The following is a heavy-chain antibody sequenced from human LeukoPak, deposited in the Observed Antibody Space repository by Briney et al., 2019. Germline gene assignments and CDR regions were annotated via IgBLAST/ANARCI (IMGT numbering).Heavy chain of an antibody. D-gene: IGHD3-22*01. V-gene: IGHV1-18*01. CDR3: ARVYYYDSSGYNDAFDI. Sequence: ASVKVSCKASGYTFTSYGISWVRQAPGQGLEWMGWISAYNGNTNYAQKLQGRVTMTTDTSTSTAYMELRSLRSDDTAVYYCARVYYYDSSGYNDAFDIWGQGTMVTVSS. CDR1: GYTFTSYG. J-gene: IGHJ3*02. CDR2: ISAYNGNT.